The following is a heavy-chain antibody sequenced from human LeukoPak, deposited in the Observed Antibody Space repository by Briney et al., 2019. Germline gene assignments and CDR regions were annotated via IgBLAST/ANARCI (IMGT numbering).Heavy chain of an antibody. J-gene: IGHJ4*02. CDR2: INPNNGAT. V-gene: IGHV1-2*02. D-gene: IGHD1-26*01. CDR3: ARDPPGDSGLDY. CDR1: GYTFNDYY. Sequence: GSVKVSCKTSGYTFNDYYMHWVRQAPGQGLEWVGWINPNNGATNYAQSFQGRVTMTRDTSITTAYVELSRLRSDDTALYYCARDPPGDSGLDYWGQGTLVTVSS.